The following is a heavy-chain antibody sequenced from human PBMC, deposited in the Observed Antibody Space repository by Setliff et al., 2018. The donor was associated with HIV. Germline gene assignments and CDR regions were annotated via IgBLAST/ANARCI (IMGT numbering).Heavy chain of an antibody. D-gene: IGHD6-19*01. CDR3: ARESSGWSPPYYGMDV. V-gene: IGHV1-2*02. J-gene: IGHJ6*02. CDR1: GYTFTGYY. CDR2: INPNSGGT. Sequence: ASVKVSCKASGYTFTGYYIHWVRQAPGQGLEWMGWINPNSGGTNYAQNFQGRVTMTRVTSISTAFMEMSRLRSDDTAMYYCARESSGWSPPYYGMDVWGQGTTVTVSS.